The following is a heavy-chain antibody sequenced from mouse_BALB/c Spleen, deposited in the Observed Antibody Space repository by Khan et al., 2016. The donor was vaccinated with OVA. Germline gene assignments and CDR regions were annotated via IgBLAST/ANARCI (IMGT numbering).Heavy chain of an antibody. CDR2: INPCNGAT. CDR1: GYIFTGYI. Sequence: VQLQQSGPELLKPGASVRMSCKASGYIFTGYIMHWVKQKPGQGLEWIGYINPCNGATKYNEDFKGKATLTSDKSSSTAYMEFSSLTSEDSAVYYCSRGNWQSYYFDYWGQGTTLTVSS. D-gene: IGHD4-1*01. V-gene: IGHV1S136*01. CDR3: SRGNWQSYYFDY. J-gene: IGHJ2*01.